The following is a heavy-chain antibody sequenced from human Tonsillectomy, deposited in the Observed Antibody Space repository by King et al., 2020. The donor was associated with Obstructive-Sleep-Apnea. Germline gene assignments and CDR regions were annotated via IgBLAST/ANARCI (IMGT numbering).Heavy chain of an antibody. J-gene: IGHJ4*02. D-gene: IGHD5-18*01. CDR3: ARDEGWGGDDTAMDTFDY. CDR1: GYTFTSYG. V-gene: IGHV1-18*01. CDR2: ISAYNWNT. Sequence: QLVQSGAEVKKPGASVKVSCKASGYTFTSYGISWVRQAPGQGLEWVGWISAYNWNTNYAQKFQGRVTMTTDPSTSTAYMVLRSLGSDDTAVYYCARDEGWGGDDTAMDTFDYWGQGTLVTVSS.